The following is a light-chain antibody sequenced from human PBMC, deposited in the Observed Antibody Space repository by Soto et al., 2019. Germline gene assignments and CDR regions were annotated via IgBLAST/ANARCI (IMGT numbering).Light chain of an antibody. CDR1: EDISSY. J-gene: IGKJ1*01. Sequence: AIRMTQSPSSLSASTRDRVTITCRASEDISSYLAWYQQKPGKAPELLIYAASTLQSGVPSRFSGSGSGTDFTLTISCLQSEDFATYYCQQYYSFPWTFGQGTKVDIK. CDR3: QQYYSFPWT. V-gene: IGKV1-8*01. CDR2: AAS.